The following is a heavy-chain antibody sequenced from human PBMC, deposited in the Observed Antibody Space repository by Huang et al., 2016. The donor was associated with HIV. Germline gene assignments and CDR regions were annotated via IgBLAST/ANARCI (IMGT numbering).Heavy chain of an antibody. D-gene: IGHD2-15*01. V-gene: IGHV1-69*13. CDR2: IVPILGTA. Sequence: QVQLVQSGAEVKKPGSSVKVSCKASGGTFNDYSVSWVRQAPGQGLEWMGGIVPILGTANYAKKFQGRVTMNAEEATSTVYMKLSSLRSEDTAMYYCASSAYGGNDYWGQGTLVTVSS. CDR3: ASSAYGGNDY. J-gene: IGHJ4*02. CDR1: GGTFNDYS.